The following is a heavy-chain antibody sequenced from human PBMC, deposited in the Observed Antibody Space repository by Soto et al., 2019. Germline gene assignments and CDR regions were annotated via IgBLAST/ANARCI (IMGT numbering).Heavy chain of an antibody. CDR1: GGSFSGYY. CDR2: INHSGST. J-gene: IGHJ5*02. D-gene: IGHD3-9*01. Sequence: PSETLSLTCAVYGGSFSGYYWSWIRQPPGKGLEWIGEINHSGSTNYNPSLKSRVTISVDTSKNQFSLKLSSVTAADTAVYYCARGQYYDILTGYIRINNWFDPWGQGTLVTVSS. CDR3: ARGQYYDILTGYIRINNWFDP. V-gene: IGHV4-34*01.